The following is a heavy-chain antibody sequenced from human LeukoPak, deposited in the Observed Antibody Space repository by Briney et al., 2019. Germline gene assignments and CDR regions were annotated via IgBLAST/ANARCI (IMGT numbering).Heavy chain of an antibody. V-gene: IGHV4-30-4*08. CDR3: AREYYHDSSGYYFDC. Sequence: SETLSLTCTVSGGSISSGDYYWSWIRQPPGKGLEWIGYIYYSGSTYYNPSLKSRVTISVDTSKNQFSLKLSSVTAADTAVYYCAREYYHDSSGYYFDCWGQGTLVTVSS. CDR2: IYYSGST. J-gene: IGHJ4*02. D-gene: IGHD3-22*01. CDR1: GGSISSGDYY.